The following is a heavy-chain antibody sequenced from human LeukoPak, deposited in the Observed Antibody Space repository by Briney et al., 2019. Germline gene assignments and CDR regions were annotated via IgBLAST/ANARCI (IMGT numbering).Heavy chain of an antibody. CDR3: TAGTGRSDFDY. CDR1: GFTFSNAW. D-gene: IGHD3/OR15-3a*01. CDR2: IKRKGDDGTI. Sequence: KAGGSLRLSCAASGFTFSNAWMSWVRQARGRGLEWVGRIKRKGDDGTIDYAAPVKGRLSISRDDSKNTLYLQMNSLKSEDTAVYYCTAGTGRSDFDYWGQGTLVTVSS. V-gene: IGHV3-15*01. J-gene: IGHJ4*02.